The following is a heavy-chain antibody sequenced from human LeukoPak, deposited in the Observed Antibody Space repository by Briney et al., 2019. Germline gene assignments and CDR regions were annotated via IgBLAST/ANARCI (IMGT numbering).Heavy chain of an antibody. CDR3: ARVDYYDSSGIFDY. V-gene: IGHV4-61*01. CDR2: IYYSGST. CDR1: GGSISSRSDY. Sequence: SETLSLTCTVSGGSISSRSDYWSWIRQPPGKGLEWIGYIYYSGSTNYNPSLKSRVTISVDTSKNQFSLKLSSVTAADTAVYYCARVDYYDSSGIFDYWGQGTLVTVSS. D-gene: IGHD3-22*01. J-gene: IGHJ4*02.